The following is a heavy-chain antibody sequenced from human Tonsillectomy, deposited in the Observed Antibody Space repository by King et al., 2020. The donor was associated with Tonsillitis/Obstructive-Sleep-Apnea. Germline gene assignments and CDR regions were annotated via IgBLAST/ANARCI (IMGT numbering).Heavy chain of an antibody. Sequence: QLVQSGAEVKKPGESLKISCKGSGYSFTSYWIGWVRQMPGKGLEWMGIIYPGDSDTRYNPSFQGQVTISADKSISTAYLQWSSLKASDTAMYYCARTYYDILTGYGGPLDVWGQGTMVTVSS. CDR2: IYPGDSDT. D-gene: IGHD3-9*01. J-gene: IGHJ3*01. V-gene: IGHV5-51*03. CDR3: ARTYYDILTGYGGPLDV. CDR1: GYSFTSYW.